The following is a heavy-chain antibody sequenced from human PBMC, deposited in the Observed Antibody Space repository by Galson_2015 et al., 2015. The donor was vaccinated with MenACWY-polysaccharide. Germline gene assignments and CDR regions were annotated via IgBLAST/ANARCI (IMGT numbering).Heavy chain of an antibody. CDR1: DGSFSGYY. V-gene: IGHV4-34*01. D-gene: IGHD4-11*01. CDR2: INPSGST. Sequence: ETLSLTCAVYDGSFSGYYWTWIRQPPGEGLERIGEINPSGSTNYNPSLKSRVTISLDTSKNEFSLKVSSVTAADTAMYYCAIGKSRYSNYWGQGTLVTVSS. CDR3: AIGKSRYSNY. J-gene: IGHJ4*02.